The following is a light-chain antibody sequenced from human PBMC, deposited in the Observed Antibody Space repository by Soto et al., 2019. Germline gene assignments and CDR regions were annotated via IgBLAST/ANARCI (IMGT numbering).Light chain of an antibody. CDR2: KDY. Sequence: QSVLTQPPSASGTPGQRVAISCSGSSSSIKSNAVSWYQHLPGTAPRLLIYKDYQRPSGVPDRFSASKSGTSASLAISGLQSEDEANYYCAAWDDIVNAFVFGTGTKLTVL. CDR3: AAWDDIVNAFV. V-gene: IGLV1-44*01. CDR1: SSSIKSNA. J-gene: IGLJ1*01.